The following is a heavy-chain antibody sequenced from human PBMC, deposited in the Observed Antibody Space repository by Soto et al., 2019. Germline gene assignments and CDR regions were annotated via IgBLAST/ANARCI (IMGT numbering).Heavy chain of an antibody. CDR1: GFTFSSYA. D-gene: IGHD4-17*01. J-gene: IGHJ4*02. Sequence: PGGSLRHSCAASGFTFSSYAMHWVRQATGKGLEWVAVISYDGSNKYYADSVKGRFTISRDNSKNTLYLQMNSLRAEDTAVYYCAKDPTTVVTPAYFDYWGQGTLVTVSS. V-gene: IGHV3-30-3*01. CDR3: AKDPTTVVTPAYFDY. CDR2: ISYDGSNK.